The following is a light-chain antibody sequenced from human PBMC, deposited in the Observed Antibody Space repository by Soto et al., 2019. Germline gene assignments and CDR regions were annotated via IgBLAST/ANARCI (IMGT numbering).Light chain of an antibody. CDR2: GNS. CDR1: SSNIGAGYD. V-gene: IGLV1-40*01. CDR3: QSYDSNLSVV. Sequence: QTVVTQPPSVSGAPGQRVTISCTGSSSNIGAGYDVHWYQQLPGTAPKLLIYGNSNRPSGVPDRFSGSKSGTSASLAITGLQAEDEADYYRQSYDSNLSVVFGGGSKLTVL. J-gene: IGLJ2*01.